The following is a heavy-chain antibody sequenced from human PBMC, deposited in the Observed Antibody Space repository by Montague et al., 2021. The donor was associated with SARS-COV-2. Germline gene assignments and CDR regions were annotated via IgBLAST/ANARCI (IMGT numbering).Heavy chain of an antibody. D-gene: IGHD5-24*01. CDR3: ARSTGQQLVFSYVYYGMDI. CDR2: ITHTGNR. V-gene: IGHV4-34*01. Sequence: SETLSLTCAVYGGSSTNYFWTWIRQTPAKGLEWIGEITHTGNRDFNPSLKSRVILSVDKSKSQFSLKLTSVTAADTGVYYCARSTGQQLVFSYVYYGMDIWGQGTTVSVSS. J-gene: IGHJ6*02. CDR1: GGSSTNYF.